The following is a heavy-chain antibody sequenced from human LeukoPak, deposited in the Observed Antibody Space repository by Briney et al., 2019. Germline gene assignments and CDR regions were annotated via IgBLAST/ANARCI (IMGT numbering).Heavy chain of an antibody. CDR3: ATGAGTVTTFY. J-gene: IGHJ4*02. CDR1: GGSFSGYY. V-gene: IGHV4-34*01. D-gene: IGHD4-17*01. Sequence: LETLSLTCAVYGGSFSGYYWSWIRQPPGKGLEWIGEINHSGSTNYNPSLKSRVTISVDTSKNQFSLKLSSVTAADTAVYYCATGAGTVTTFYWGQGTLVTVSS. CDR2: INHSGST.